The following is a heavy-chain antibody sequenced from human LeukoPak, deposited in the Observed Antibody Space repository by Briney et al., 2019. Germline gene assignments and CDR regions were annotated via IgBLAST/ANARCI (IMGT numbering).Heavy chain of an antibody. Sequence: PGGSLRLSCAASGFIFSNYNMNWVRQTPGKGLEWLSYISSSSGTIYYADSVKGRFTISGDNAKISLYLQMNSLRAEDTAVYYCARALGYSYGYAVDYWGQGTLVTVSS. J-gene: IGHJ4*02. CDR2: ISSSSGTI. V-gene: IGHV3-48*01. CDR1: GFIFSNYN. CDR3: ARALGYSYGYAVDY. D-gene: IGHD5-18*01.